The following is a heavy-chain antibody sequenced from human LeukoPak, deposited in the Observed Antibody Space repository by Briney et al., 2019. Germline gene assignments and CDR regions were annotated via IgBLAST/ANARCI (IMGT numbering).Heavy chain of an antibody. D-gene: IGHD3-10*01. V-gene: IGHV3-48*01. CDR1: GFTFSSYN. Sequence: PGGSLRLSCAASGFTFSSYNMNWVRQAPGKGLEWVSYISTSSNTIYYADSVKGRFTISRDNAKNSPYLQMNDLRAEDTAVYYCARVGSYGMDVWGQGTTVTVSS. CDR3: ARVGSYGMDV. J-gene: IGHJ6*02. CDR2: ISTSSNTI.